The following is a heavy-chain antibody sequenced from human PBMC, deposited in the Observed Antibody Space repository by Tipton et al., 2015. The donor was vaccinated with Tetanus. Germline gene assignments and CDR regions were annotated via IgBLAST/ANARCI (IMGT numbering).Heavy chain of an antibody. J-gene: IGHJ2*01. D-gene: IGHD1-26*01. CDR3: ARSPGKGHWYFDL. CDR1: GFTFSSYS. Sequence: QLVQSGGGLVKPGGSLRLSCAASGFTFSSYSMNWVRQAPGKGLEWVSSISSSSSYIYYADSVKGRFTISRDNAKNSLYLQMNSLRAEDTAVYYCARSPGKGHWYFDLWGRGTLVTVSS. V-gene: IGHV3-21*01. CDR2: ISSSSSYI.